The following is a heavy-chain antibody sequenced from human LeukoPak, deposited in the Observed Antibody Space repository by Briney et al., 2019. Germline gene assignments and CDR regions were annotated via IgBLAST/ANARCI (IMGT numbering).Heavy chain of an antibody. J-gene: IGHJ4*02. Sequence: ASVKVSCKASGYTFTGYYMHWVRQAPGQGLEWMGWINPNSGGTNYAQKFQGRVTMTRDTSISTAYMELSRLRSDDTAVYYCARGLYYYGSGSYAGGYWDQGTLVTVSS. CDR1: GYTFTGYY. V-gene: IGHV1-2*02. CDR3: ARGLYYYGSGSYAGGY. CDR2: INPNSGGT. D-gene: IGHD3-10*01.